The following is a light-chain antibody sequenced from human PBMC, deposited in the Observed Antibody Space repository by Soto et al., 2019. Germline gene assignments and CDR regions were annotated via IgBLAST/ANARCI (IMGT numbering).Light chain of an antibody. CDR1: SSDVGGYNY. V-gene: IGLV2-14*01. CDR3: SSYTTSTTLVV. J-gene: IGLJ3*02. Sequence: QSALTQHASMSGSPGQSITISCTGTSSDVGGYNYVSWYQQHPGKAPKLMIYEVSHRPSGVSDRFSGSKSGNTASLTISGLQAEDEADYYCSSYTTSTTLVVFGGGTKLTVL. CDR2: EVS.